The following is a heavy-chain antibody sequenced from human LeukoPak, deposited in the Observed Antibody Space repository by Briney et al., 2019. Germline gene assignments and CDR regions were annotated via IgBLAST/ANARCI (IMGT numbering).Heavy chain of an antibody. CDR1: GFTLSSYW. Sequence: GGSLRLSCAASGFTLSSYWMSWVRQAPGKGLEWVAIIWYDGSNKYYADSVKGRFTISRDNSKNTLYLQMNSLRAEDTAVYYCARDQNSLGDYWGQGTLVTVSS. CDR3: ARDQNSLGDY. CDR2: IWYDGSNK. J-gene: IGHJ4*02. V-gene: IGHV3-33*08. D-gene: IGHD1-26*01.